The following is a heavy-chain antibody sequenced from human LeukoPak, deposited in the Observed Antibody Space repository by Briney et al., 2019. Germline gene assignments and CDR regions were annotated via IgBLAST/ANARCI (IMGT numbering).Heavy chain of an antibody. V-gene: IGHV1-2*02. CDR1: GYTFTGYH. CDR2: ISPHSGGT. CDR3: ARDRNSGSSLDI. D-gene: IGHD6-6*01. Sequence: ASVKVSCKASGYTFTGYHTHWVRQAPGQGLEWMGWISPHSGGTNYAQKFQGRVTMTRDTSISTAYMELSSLKSDDTAVYYCARDRNSGSSLDIWGQGTMLTVSS. J-gene: IGHJ3*02.